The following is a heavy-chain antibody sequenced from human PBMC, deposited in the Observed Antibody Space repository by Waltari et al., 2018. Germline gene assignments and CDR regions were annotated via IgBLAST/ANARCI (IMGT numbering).Heavy chain of an antibody. CDR1: GDSVSSNSAA. Sequence: QVQLQQSGPGLVKPSQTLSLTCAISGDSVSSNSAAWNWIRQSPSRGLEWLGRTYDRSKWYNDYAVAVKSRLTINPDTSKNQFSLQLNSVTPEDTAVYYCARDPPWYSSGWYNWFDPWGQGTLVTVSS. J-gene: IGHJ5*02. CDR3: ARDPPWYSSGWYNWFDP. D-gene: IGHD6-19*01. CDR2: TYDRSKWYN. V-gene: IGHV6-1*01.